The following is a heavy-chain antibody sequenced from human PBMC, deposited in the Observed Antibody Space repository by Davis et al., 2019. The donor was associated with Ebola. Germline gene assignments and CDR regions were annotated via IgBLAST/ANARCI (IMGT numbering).Heavy chain of an antibody. CDR1: GGSISSGGYH. D-gene: IGHD2-15*01. V-gene: IGHV4-31*03. CDR2: IYYSGST. Sequence: MPSDTLSLTCTLPGGSISSGGYHWSWIRQHPGKGLEWIGYIYYSGSTYYNPSLKSRVTISVDTSKNQFSLKLSSVTAADTAVYYCAREAEDSNWFDPWGQGTLVTVSS. J-gene: IGHJ5*02. CDR3: AREAEDSNWFDP.